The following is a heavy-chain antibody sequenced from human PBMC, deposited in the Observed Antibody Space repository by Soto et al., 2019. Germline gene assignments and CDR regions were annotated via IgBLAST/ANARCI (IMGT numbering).Heavy chain of an antibody. Sequence: GGSLRLSCAASGFTFSTYWMHWVRQAPGKGLVWVSRINGDGSDTVYADSVKGRFTISRDNAKNTLYLQMNSLRAEDTAVYYCTRSMAGFSYADSWGQGTLVTVSS. D-gene: IGHD2-2*01. CDR3: TRSMAGFSYADS. V-gene: IGHV3-74*01. CDR1: GFTFSTYW. CDR2: INGDGSDT. J-gene: IGHJ4*02.